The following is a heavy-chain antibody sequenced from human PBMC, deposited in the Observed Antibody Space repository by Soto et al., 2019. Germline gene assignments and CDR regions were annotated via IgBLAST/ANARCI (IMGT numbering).Heavy chain of an antibody. J-gene: IGHJ4*02. CDR2: IWYDGSNK. CDR1: GFTFSSYG. V-gene: IGHV3-33*01. D-gene: IGHD1-20*01. CDR3: ARGSGITGTLDY. Sequence: QVQLVESGGGVVQPGRSLRLSCAAYGFTFSSYGMHWVRQAPGKGLEWVAVIWYDGSNKYYADSVKGRFTISRDNSKNTLYLQMNSLRAEDTAVYYCARGSGITGTLDYWGQGTLVTVSS.